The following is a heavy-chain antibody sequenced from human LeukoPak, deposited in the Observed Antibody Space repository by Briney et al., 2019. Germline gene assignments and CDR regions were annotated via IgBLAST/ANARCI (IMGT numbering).Heavy chain of an antibody. CDR1: GGSISSYF. CDR3: ARLYYYDSSDFALYYYHYYMDV. D-gene: IGHD3-22*01. J-gene: IGHJ6*03. Sequence: SPSETLSLTCTVSGGSISSYFWSWIRQPPGKGLEWIGYIYNSGNTNYNPSLKSRVTISVDTSKNQFSLKLSSVTAADTAVYYCARLYYYDSSDFALYYYHYYMDVWGKGATVTVSS. CDR2: IYNSGNT. V-gene: IGHV4-59*01.